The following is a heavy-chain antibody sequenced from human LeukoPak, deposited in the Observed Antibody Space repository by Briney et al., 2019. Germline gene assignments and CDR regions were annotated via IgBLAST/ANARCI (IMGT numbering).Heavy chain of an antibody. CDR2: INQDGSEM. CDR3: ARGSPPLRPFDY. Sequence: GSLRLSCAVYGFTFRTYWMSWVRQAPGKGLESVASINQDGSEMYYVDSVKGRFTISRDNAKNSLYLQMNSLRAEDTAVYYCARGSPPLRPFDYWGQGTLVTVSS. V-gene: IGHV3-7*04. D-gene: IGHD6-6*01. J-gene: IGHJ4*02. CDR1: GFTFRTYW.